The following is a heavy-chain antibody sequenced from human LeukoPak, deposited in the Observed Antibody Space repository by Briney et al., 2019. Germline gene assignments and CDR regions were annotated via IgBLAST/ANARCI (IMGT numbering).Heavy chain of an antibody. CDR3: ARLTMVRGAPDAFDI. V-gene: IGHV4-59*08. Sequence: PSETLSLTCTVSGGSISSYYRSWIRQPPGKGLEWIGYIYYSGSTNYNPSLKSRVTISVDTSKNQFSLKLSSVPAADTALYYCARLTMVRGAPDAFDIWGQGTMVTVSS. D-gene: IGHD3-10*01. CDR1: GGSISSYY. J-gene: IGHJ3*02. CDR2: IYYSGST.